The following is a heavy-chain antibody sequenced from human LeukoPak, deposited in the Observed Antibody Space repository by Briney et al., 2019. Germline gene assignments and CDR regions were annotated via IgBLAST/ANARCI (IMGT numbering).Heavy chain of an antibody. V-gene: IGHV3-21*01. J-gene: IGHJ4*02. Sequence: GGSLRLSCAASGFTFSSYSMNWVRQAPGKGLEWVSSISSSSSYIYYADSVKGRFTISRDSAKNSLYLQMNSLRAEDTAVYYCARAHRSGSYDYWGQGTLVTVSS. CDR1: GFTFSSYS. CDR2: ISSSSSYI. D-gene: IGHD1-26*01. CDR3: ARAHRSGSYDY.